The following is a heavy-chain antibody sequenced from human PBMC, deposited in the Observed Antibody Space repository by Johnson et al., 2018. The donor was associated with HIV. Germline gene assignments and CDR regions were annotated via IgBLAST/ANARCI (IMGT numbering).Heavy chain of an antibody. J-gene: IGHJ3*02. CDR2: ISSSGSNI. V-gene: IGHV3-11*04. CDR1: GFTFSDYY. CDR3: ARDRTYCSGGSCYFDAFDI. D-gene: IGHD2-15*01. Sequence: QVQLVESGGGLVQPGGSLRLSCAPSGFTFSDYYMSWMRQAPGQGLEWVSYISSSGSNIYKADSVKGRFTISRDNAKNSLFLQMNSLRAEDTAVYYCARDRTYCSGGSCYFDAFDIWGQGTMVTVSS.